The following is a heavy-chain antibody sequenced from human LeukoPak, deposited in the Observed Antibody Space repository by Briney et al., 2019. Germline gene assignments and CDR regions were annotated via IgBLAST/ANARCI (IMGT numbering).Heavy chain of an antibody. V-gene: IGHV3-23*01. D-gene: IGHD3-22*01. Sequence: GGSLRLSCAASGFTFSSYDMTWVRQAPGKGLEWVSAISGSGGKTYYADSVKGRFTISRDNSQNTLYLQMNSLRAEDTAIYYCAKEMWSSGFFDYWGQGTLVTVSS. J-gene: IGHJ4*02. CDR2: ISGSGGKT. CDR1: GFTFSSYD. CDR3: AKEMWSSGFFDY.